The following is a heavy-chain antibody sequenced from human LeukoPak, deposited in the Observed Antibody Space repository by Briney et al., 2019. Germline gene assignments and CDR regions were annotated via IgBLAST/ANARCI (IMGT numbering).Heavy chain of an antibody. CDR1: GYTFTSYY. V-gene: IGHV1-46*01. D-gene: IGHD2-15*01. CDR3: ATYCSGGSCYGVY. CDR2: INPSGGST. Sequence: ASVKVSCKASGYTFTSYYMHWVRQAPGQGLEWMGIINPSGGSTSYAQKFQGRVTMTRDTSISTAYMELSRLRSDDTAVYYCATYCSGGSCYGVYWGQGTLVTVSS. J-gene: IGHJ4*02.